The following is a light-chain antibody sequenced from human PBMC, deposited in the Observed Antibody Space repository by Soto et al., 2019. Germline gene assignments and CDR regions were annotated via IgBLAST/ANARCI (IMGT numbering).Light chain of an antibody. J-gene: IGKJ1*01. CDR1: QSVNSN. V-gene: IGKV3-15*01. Sequence: ETVMTQSPATLSVSPGERATLSCRASQSVNSNLAWYQQKLGQAPRVVIYGASTRAAGIPARFSGSGSGTEFILTISSLQSEDFAFYYCQHYNTWQWTFGQGTKVEIK. CDR2: GAS. CDR3: QHYNTWQWT.